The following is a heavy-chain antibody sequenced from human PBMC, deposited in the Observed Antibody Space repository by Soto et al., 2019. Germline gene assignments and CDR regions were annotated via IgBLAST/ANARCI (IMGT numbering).Heavy chain of an antibody. CDR2: ILHDGRNT. CDR1: GCTVTSYG. Sequence: QVQLVESGGGVVQPGRSRRLSCAASGCTVTSYGMHWVRQAPGKGLEWVSLILHDGRNTYYADSVKGRFTISRDNSKNTLYLQMNSLRAEDTAVYYCAKSRDGYSFYFYYGMDVWGQGTTVTVSS. V-gene: IGHV3-30*18. CDR3: AKSRDGYSFYFYYGMDV. D-gene: IGHD5-18*01. J-gene: IGHJ6*02.